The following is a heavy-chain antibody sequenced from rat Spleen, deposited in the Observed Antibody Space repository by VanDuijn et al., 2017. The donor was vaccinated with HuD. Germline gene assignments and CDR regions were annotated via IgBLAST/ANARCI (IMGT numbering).Heavy chain of an antibody. CDR3: AKGGY. J-gene: IGHJ2*01. V-gene: IGHV5-25*01. Sequence: EVQLVETGGGLVQPGRSLKLSCATSGFTFSDCYMAWVRQAPTKGLEWVATISTSGGSTYYRESGKGRFTISRDDAKSNLYLQMNSLRSEDTANYYCAKGGYWGQGVMVTVSS. CDR1: GFTFSDCY. CDR2: ISTSGGST.